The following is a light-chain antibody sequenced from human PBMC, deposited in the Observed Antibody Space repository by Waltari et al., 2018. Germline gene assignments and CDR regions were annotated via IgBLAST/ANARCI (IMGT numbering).Light chain of an antibody. J-gene: IGKJ2*01. V-gene: IGKV3-20*01. CDR2: GAS. CDR1: QVISNY. CDR3: QQYGGSPGT. Sequence: EIVLTQSPGTLSLSPGERATLSCRASQVISNYLAWYQQKPGQAARLVIYGASRRASCIPERFSGSGSETDFTLTISRLEPEDSAVYYCQQYGGSPGTFGQGTKLEIK.